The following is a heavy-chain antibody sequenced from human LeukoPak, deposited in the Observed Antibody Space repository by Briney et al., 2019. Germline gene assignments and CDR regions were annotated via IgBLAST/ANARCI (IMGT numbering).Heavy chain of an antibody. CDR1: GFTFSSYS. J-gene: IGHJ4*02. D-gene: IGHD6-13*01. CDR3: ARGHSSSWFFDY. CDR2: ISSSSSYI. Sequence: PGGSVRLSCAASGFTFSSYSMNWVRQAPEKGLEWVSSISSSSSYIYYADSVKGRFTISRDNAKNSLYLQMNSLRAEDTAVYYCARGHSSSWFFDYWGQGTLVTVSS. V-gene: IGHV3-21*01.